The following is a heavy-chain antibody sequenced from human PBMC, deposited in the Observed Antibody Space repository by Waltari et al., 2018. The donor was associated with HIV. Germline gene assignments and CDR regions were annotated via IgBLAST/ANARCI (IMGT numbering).Heavy chain of an antibody. CDR2: IILFSDTT. CDR1: GGTFSTSS. J-gene: IGHJ4*02. V-gene: IGHV1-69*06. D-gene: IGHD3-3*01. Sequence: QVQLVQSGAEVKKPGSSVKVSCKASGGTFSTSSLHWLQQAPGQGLEWMGGIILFSDTTNYAQKFQGRVTITADKSTSTAYMELSSLRSDDTAVYYCARASSGFDYWSGFRRYFDSWGQGTQVTVSS. CDR3: ARASSGFDYWSGFRRYFDS.